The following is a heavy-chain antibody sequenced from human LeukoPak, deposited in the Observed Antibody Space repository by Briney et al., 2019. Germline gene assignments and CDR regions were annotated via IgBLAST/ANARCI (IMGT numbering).Heavy chain of an antibody. D-gene: IGHD2-15*01. CDR1: GFTFDDYT. CDR3: AKDKGDCSGGSCYLYYFQH. Sequence: GGSLRLSCAASGFTFDDYTMHWVRQAPGKGLEWVSLISWDGGSTYYADSVKGRFTISRDNSKNSLYLQMNSLRTEDTALYYCAKDKGDCSGGSCYLYYFQHWGQGTLVTVSS. CDR2: ISWDGGST. V-gene: IGHV3-43*01. J-gene: IGHJ1*01.